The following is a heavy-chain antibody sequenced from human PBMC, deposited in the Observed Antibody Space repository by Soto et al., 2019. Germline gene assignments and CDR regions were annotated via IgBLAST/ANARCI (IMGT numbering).Heavy chain of an antibody. CDR3: ARDRRDQTIFGMVGYFDL. CDR1: GGSFSSHA. D-gene: IGHD3-3*01. CDR2: IVPIFGTK. V-gene: IGHV1-69*06. J-gene: IGHJ2*01. Sequence: QVQLVQSGAEVKKPGSSVKVSCKPSGGSFSSHAVSWVRQAPGQGLEWVGGIVPIFGTKNYAEKFQGRVTITADKSTSTVYMDLGSLKSEDTAVYFCARDRRDQTIFGMVGYFDLWGRGTLVSVSS.